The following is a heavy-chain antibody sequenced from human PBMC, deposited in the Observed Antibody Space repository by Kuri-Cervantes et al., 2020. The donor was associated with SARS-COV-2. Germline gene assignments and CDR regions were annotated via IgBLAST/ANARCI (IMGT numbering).Heavy chain of an antibody. V-gene: IGHV3-53*01. D-gene: IGHD3-22*01. J-gene: IGHJ4*02. CDR1: GFTVSSNY. CDR2: IYSGGST. Sequence: LSLTCAASGFTVSSNYMSWVRQAPGKGLEWVSVIYSGGSTYYADSVKGRFTISRDNSKNTLYLQMNSLRAEDTAVYYCASIVTGDSSGYYWGQGTLVTVSS. CDR3: ASIVTGDSSGYY.